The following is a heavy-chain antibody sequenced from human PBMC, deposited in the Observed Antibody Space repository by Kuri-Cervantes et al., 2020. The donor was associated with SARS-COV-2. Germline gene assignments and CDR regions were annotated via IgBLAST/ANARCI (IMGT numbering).Heavy chain of an antibody. CDR1: GFTFSSYG. Sequence: GGSLRLSCAASGFTFSSYGMHWVRQAPGKGLEWVAFIRYDGSNKYYADSVKGRFTISRDNSKNTLYLQINSLRAEDTAVYYCARGKDIVVVPAAIRYYYYYYMDVWGKGTTVTVSS. D-gene: IGHD2-2*02. V-gene: IGHV3-30*02. CDR3: ARGKDIVVVPAAIRYYYYYYMDV. CDR2: IRYDGSNK. J-gene: IGHJ6*03.